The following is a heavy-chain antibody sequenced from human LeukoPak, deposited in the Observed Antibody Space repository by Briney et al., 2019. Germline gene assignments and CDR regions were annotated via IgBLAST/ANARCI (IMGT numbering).Heavy chain of an antibody. Sequence: PGGSLRLSCAASGFTFSSYGMHWVRQAPGKGLEWVAVISYDGSNKYYADSVKGRFTISRDNSKNTLYLQMNSLRAEDTAVYYCARTTYYDFWSGFDYWGQGTLVTVSS. CDR2: ISYDGSNK. CDR1: GFTFSSYG. CDR3: ARTTYYDFWSGFDY. D-gene: IGHD3-3*01. V-gene: IGHV3-30*03. J-gene: IGHJ4*02.